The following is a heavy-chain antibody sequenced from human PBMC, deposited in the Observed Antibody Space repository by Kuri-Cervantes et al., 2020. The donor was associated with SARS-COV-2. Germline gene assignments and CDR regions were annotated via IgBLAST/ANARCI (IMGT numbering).Heavy chain of an antibody. CDR1: GGSISSSSYY. V-gene: IGHV4-39*01. CDR2: IYYSGST. D-gene: IGHD3-9*01. J-gene: IGHJ6*03. Sequence: SETLSLTCTVSGGSISSSSYYWGWIRQPPGKGLEWIGSIYYSGSTYYNPSLKSRATISVDTSKNQFSLKLSSVTAADTAVYYCARRSYYDFFTGYYIPFYMDVWGKGTTVTVSS. CDR3: ARRSYYDFFTGYYIPFYMDV.